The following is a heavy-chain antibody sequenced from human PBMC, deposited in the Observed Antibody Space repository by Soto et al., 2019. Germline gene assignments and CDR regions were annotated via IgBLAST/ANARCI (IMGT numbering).Heavy chain of an antibody. CDR2: IWYDGSNK. D-gene: IGHD6-19*01. J-gene: IGHJ6*02. V-gene: IGHV3-33*01. Sequence: QVQLVESGGGVVQPGRSLRLSCAASGFTFSSYGMHWVRQAPGKGLEWVAVIWYDGSNKYYADSVKGRFTTSRDNSKNTLYLQMNSLRAEDTAVYYCARAISVAGTIGMDVWGQGTTVTVSS. CDR3: ARAISVAGTIGMDV. CDR1: GFTFSSYG.